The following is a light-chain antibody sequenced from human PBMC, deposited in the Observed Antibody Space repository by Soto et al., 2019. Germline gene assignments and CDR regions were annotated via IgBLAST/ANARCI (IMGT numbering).Light chain of an antibody. Sequence: QSVLTQPASVSGSPGQSITISCTGTSSDVGGYNYVSWYQQHPGKAPKLMIYDVSNRPSGVSNRFSGSKFGNTASLTISGLQAEDEADYYCSSYTSSNTLVFGGGTKLTVL. V-gene: IGLV2-14*01. CDR2: DVS. J-gene: IGLJ2*01. CDR3: SSYTSSNTLV. CDR1: SSDVGGYNY.